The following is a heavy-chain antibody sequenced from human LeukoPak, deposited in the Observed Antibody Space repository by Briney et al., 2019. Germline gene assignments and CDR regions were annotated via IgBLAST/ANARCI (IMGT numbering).Heavy chain of an antibody. CDR2: IYPDDSDT. CDR3: ARRSYYDSGGYYYDF. CDR1: GYIFTNYW. D-gene: IGHD3-22*01. V-gene: IGHV5-51*01. Sequence: GESLKISCKGSGYIFTNYWIAWVRQMPGKGLEWMGIIYPDDSDTRYGPSFQGQVTISADRSISTAYLQWSSLKASDTAMYYCARRSYYDSGGYYYDFWGQGTLVTVSS. J-gene: IGHJ4*02.